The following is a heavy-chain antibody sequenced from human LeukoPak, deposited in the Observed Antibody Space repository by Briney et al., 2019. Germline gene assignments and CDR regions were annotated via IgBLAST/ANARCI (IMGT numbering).Heavy chain of an antibody. J-gene: IGHJ6*02. D-gene: IGHD2-15*01. CDR2: ISSGGRT. V-gene: IGHV3-66*01. CDR3: ARDRYCSGGSCYRLYYYYHGMDV. Sequence: GGSLRLSCAASGFIVSSNYMSWVRQAPGKGLEWVTVISSGGRTVHADSVKGRFTISRDKSKNTLYLQMNSLRAEDTAVYYCARDRYCSGGSCYRLYYYYHGMDVWGQGTTVTVSS. CDR1: GFIVSSNY.